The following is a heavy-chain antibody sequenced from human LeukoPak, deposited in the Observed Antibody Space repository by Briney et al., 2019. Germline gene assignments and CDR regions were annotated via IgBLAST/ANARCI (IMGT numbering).Heavy chain of an antibody. CDR3: ARGVYIAAAQYAY. J-gene: IGHJ4*02. D-gene: IGHD6-13*01. Sequence: PPETLSLTCTVSGGSISSGGYYWSWIRQPPGKGLEWIGYIYYSGTTNYNPSLKSRVTISVDTSKNQFSLKLSSVTAADTAVYYCARGVYIAAAQYAYWGQGTLVTVSS. CDR1: GGSISSGGYY. CDR2: IYYSGTT. V-gene: IGHV4-61*08.